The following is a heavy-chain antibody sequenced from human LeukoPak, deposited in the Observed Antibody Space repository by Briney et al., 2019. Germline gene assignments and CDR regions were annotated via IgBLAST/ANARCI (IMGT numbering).Heavy chain of an antibody. D-gene: IGHD6-6*01. Sequence: PGGSLRLSCAASGFTFSSYGMHWVRQAPGKGLEWVASIINTGSYKYYADSLKGRFTISRDNARNSLYLQMNSLRAEDTAVYYCARDESSSSSFDYWGLGTLVTVSS. V-gene: IGHV3-21*01. CDR2: IINTGSYK. J-gene: IGHJ4*02. CDR3: ARDESSSSSFDY. CDR1: GFTFSSYG.